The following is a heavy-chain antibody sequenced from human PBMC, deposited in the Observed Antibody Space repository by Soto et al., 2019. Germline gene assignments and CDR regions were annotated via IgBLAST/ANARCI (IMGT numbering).Heavy chain of an antibody. CDR2: IFSNDEK. Sequence: QVTLKESGPVLVKPTETLTLTCTVSGFSLSNARMGVSWIRQPPGKALEWLAHIFSNDEKSYSTSLKSRLTISKDTSKSQVVLTMTNMDPVDTATYYCAWIVLAYYDFWSGYSSGMDVWGQGTTVTVSS. CDR1: GFSLSNARMG. J-gene: IGHJ6*02. V-gene: IGHV2-26*01. D-gene: IGHD3-3*01. CDR3: AWIVLAYYDFWSGYSSGMDV.